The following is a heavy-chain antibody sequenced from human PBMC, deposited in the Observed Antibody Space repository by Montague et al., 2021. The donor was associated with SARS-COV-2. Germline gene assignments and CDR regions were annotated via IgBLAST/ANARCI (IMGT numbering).Heavy chain of an antibody. Sequence: SPSLSFAASGFTFSSYEMNWVRQAPGKGLEWVSYISSSGSTIYYADSVKGRFTISRDNAKNSLYLQMNSLRAEDTAVYYCARVVGPSITIFGVVNYYYYMDVWGKGTTVTVSS. CDR1: GFTFSSYE. CDR3: ARVVGPSITIFGVVNYYYYMDV. J-gene: IGHJ6*03. CDR2: ISSSGSTI. D-gene: IGHD3-3*01. V-gene: IGHV3-48*03.